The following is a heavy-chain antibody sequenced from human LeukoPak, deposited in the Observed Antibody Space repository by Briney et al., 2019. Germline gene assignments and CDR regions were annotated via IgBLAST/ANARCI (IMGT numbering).Heavy chain of an antibody. CDR1: GFTFSSHG. J-gene: IGHJ6*02. CDR2: ISWNSGSI. CDR3: AKDLVGATSGMDV. V-gene: IGHV3-9*01. D-gene: IGHD1-26*01. Sequence: GGSLRLSCAASGFTFSSHGMHWVRQAPGKGLEWVSGISWNSGSIGYADSVKGRFTISRDNAKNSLYLQMNSLRAEDTALYYCAKDLVGATSGMDVWGQGTTVTVSS.